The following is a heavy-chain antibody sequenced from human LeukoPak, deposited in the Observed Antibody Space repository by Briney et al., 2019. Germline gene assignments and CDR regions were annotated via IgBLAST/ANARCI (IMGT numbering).Heavy chain of an antibody. CDR3: ARDCSSTSCYERNYYYYYGMDV. V-gene: IGHV7-4-1*02. CDR2: INTNTGNP. J-gene: IGHJ6*02. Sequence: ASVKVSCKASGYTFTSYAMNWVRQAPGQGLEWMGWINTNTGNPTYAQGFTGRFVFSLDTSVSTAYLQISSLKAGDTAVYYCARDCSSTSCYERNYYYYYGMDVWGQGTTVTVSS. CDR1: GYTFTSYA. D-gene: IGHD2-2*01.